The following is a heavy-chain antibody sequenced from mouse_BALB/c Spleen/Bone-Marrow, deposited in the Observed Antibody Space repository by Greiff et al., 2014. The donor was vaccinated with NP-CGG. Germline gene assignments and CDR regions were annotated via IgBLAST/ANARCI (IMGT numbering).Heavy chain of an antibody. Sequence: EVKLEESGGGLAQPGGSRKLSCAASGFTFSSFGIHWVRQAPEKGLEWVAYISSDSSTIYYADTVKGRFTISRDNPKNTLFLQMTSLRSEDTAMYYCARSNYVGYYAMDYWGQGTSVTVSS. CDR2: ISSDSSTI. D-gene: IGHD1-1*01. J-gene: IGHJ4*01. CDR3: ARSNYVGYYAMDY. CDR1: GFTFSSFG. V-gene: IGHV5-17*02.